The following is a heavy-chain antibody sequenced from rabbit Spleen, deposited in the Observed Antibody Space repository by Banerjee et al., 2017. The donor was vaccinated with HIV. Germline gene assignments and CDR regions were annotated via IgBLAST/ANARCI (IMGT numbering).Heavy chain of an antibody. V-gene: IGHV1S40*01. J-gene: IGHJ4*01. Sequence: QAPGKGLELIGYIYGSSANIRYATWAKGRFTISKTSSTTVTLQMTSLTVADTATYFCARDLTDAIGWNFNLWGPGTLVTVS. CDR2: IYGSSANI. CDR3: ARDLTDAIGWNFNL. D-gene: IGHD1-1*01.